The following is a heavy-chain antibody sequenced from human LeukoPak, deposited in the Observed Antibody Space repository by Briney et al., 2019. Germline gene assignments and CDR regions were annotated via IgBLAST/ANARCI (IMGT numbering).Heavy chain of an antibody. D-gene: IGHD2-15*01. Sequence: WASVKVSCKVSGYTLTELSMHWVRQAPGKGLEWMGGFALEDGEIIYTQMFQGRVSMTEDTSTDTAYMELSSLRSEDTAVYYCATVGGYCRGNRCYMMDNFDYWGQGTLVTVSS. CDR1: GYTLTELS. CDR3: ATVGGYCRGNRCYMMDNFDY. V-gene: IGHV1-24*01. J-gene: IGHJ4*02. CDR2: FALEDGEI.